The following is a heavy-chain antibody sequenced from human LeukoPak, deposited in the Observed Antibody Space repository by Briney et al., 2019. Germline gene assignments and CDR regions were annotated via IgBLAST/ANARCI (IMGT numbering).Heavy chain of an antibody. CDR2: INHSGST. J-gene: IGHJ5*02. Sequence: KPSETLSLTCAVYGGSFSGYYWSWIRQPPGKGLEWIGEINHSGSTNYNPSLKSRVTISVDTSKNQFSLKLSSVTAADTAVYYCARLTVAGGWFGPWGQGTLVTVSS. V-gene: IGHV4-34*01. CDR3: ARLTVAGGWFGP. CDR1: GGSFSGYY. D-gene: IGHD6-19*01.